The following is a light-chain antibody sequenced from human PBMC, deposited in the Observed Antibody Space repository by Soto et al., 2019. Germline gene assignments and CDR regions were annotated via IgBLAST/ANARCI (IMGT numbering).Light chain of an antibody. CDR1: SCDVGGYNY. Sequence: QSALTQPASLSGSPGQSITISCAGTSCDVGGYNYVSWYQQHPGKAPKLMIYDVSNRPSGVSNRFSGSKSGNTASLTISGLQTEDEADYYCSSYTSSSTLDVFGTGTKLTVL. CDR2: DVS. J-gene: IGLJ1*01. CDR3: SSYTSSSTLDV. V-gene: IGLV2-14*01.